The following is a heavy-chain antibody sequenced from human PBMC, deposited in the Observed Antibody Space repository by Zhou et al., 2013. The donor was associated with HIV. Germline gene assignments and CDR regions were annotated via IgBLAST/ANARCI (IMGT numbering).Heavy chain of an antibody. CDR2: MNPNSGNT. V-gene: IGHV1-8*01. CDR1: GYTFTSYD. Sequence: QVQLVQSGAEVKKPGASVKVSCKASGYTFTSYDINWVRQATGQGLEWMGWMNPNSGNTGYAQKFQGRVTMTRNTSISTAYMELSSLRSEDTAVYYCAITLYYDILTGSGYFDYWGQGTLVTVSS. D-gene: IGHD3-9*01. CDR3: AITLYYDILTGSGYFDY. J-gene: IGHJ4*02.